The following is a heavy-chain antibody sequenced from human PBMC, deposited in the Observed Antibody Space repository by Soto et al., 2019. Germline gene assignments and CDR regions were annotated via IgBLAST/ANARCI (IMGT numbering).Heavy chain of an antibody. D-gene: IGHD2-15*01. J-gene: IGHJ4*02. CDR3: ARHLPGRVSGKDD. CDR1: GGSINNNIYY. V-gene: IGHV4-61*05. CDR2: IYSSGNS. Sequence: SETLSLTCNVSGGSINNNIYYWGWIRQPPGKGLEWIGQIYSSGNSNYNPSLKSRVTISIDTSKNQFSLKLSSVTAADTAVYYCARHLPGRVSGKDDWGPGSQVTVSS.